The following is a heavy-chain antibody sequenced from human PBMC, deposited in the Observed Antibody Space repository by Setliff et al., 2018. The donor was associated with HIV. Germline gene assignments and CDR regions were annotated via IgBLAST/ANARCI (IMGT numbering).Heavy chain of an antibody. CDR2: TNPETGDP. Sequence: ASVKVSCKASGYTFTTYGFSWVRLAPGQGPEWVGWTNPETGDPNYAQKFRGRVLMTRDTSITTAFLHVAKLTSDDTAIYYCATGIPSDLDYWGQGTLVTVSS. J-gene: IGHJ4*01. CDR3: ATGIPSDLDY. D-gene: IGHD2-21*01. CDR1: GYTFTTYG. V-gene: IGHV1-18*01.